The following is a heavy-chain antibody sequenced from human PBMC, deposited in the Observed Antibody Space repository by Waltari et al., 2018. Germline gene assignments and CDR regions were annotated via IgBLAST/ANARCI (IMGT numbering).Heavy chain of an antibody. V-gene: IGHV3-66*02. CDR1: GFTVSSNY. J-gene: IGHJ3*02. Sequence: ESGGGLVQPGGSLRLSCAASGFTVSSNYMSWVRQAPGKGLEWVSVIYSGGSTYYADSVKGRFTISRDNSKNTLYLQMNSLRAEDTAVYYCARVRVNDYGDYGDAFDIWGQGTMVTVSS. D-gene: IGHD4-17*01. CDR2: IYSGGST. CDR3: ARVRVNDYGDYGDAFDI.